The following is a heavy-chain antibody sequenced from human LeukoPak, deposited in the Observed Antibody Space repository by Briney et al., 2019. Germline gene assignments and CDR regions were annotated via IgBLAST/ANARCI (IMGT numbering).Heavy chain of an antibody. D-gene: IGHD6-25*01. CDR3: ARDSSGFDY. CDR2: INWNGGTT. CDR1: GFTFDDYG. J-gene: IGHJ4*02. V-gene: IGHV3-20*04. Sequence: PGGSLRLSCAASGFTFDDYGMTWVRHAPGKGLEWVSGINWNGGTTGYADSVKGRFTISRDNAKNSLYLQMNSLRPEDTALYYCARDSSGFDYWGQGTLVTVSS.